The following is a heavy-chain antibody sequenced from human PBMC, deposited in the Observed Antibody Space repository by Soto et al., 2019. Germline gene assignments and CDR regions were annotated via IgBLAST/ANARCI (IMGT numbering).Heavy chain of an antibody. CDR2: ISYDGSNK. CDR3: ARANCGAHAIDYYYGMDV. Sequence: QVQLVESGGGVVQPGRSLRLSCAASGFTFSSYAMHWVRQAPGKGLEWVAVISYDGSNKYYADSVKGRFTISRDNSKNTLYLQMNCLRAEDTAVYYCARANCGAHAIDYYYGMDVWGQGTTVTVSS. D-gene: IGHD2-8*01. J-gene: IGHJ6*02. V-gene: IGHV3-30-3*01. CDR1: GFTFSSYA.